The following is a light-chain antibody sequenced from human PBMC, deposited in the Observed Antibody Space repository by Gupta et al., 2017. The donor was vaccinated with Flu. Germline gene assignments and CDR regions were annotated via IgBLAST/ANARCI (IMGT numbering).Light chain of an antibody. CDR3: QQDDSSPRT. J-gene: IGKJ1*01. V-gene: IGKV4-1*01. CDR2: SAS. Sequence: SLGERATINCTSSQSSRYNFNDYNYFDCHQHAPGHPPMLLVYSASTPESGVPDRFSGSASGANFTLSIILPHADDVAVYYCQQDDSSPRTFGQGTKVEIK. CDR1: QSSRYNFNDYNY.